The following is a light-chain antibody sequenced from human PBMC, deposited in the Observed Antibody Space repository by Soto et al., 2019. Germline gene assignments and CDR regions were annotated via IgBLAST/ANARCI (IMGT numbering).Light chain of an antibody. V-gene: IGKV1-39*01. Sequence: DIQMTQYPSSLSASVGDSVTITCRASQPILRYLNWYQQKPGKAPKLLIYAASSLQSGVPSRFSGSGSGTDFTISIRSLQAADFATYYCHQTSSTPRSFGKGTKLDIK. CDR2: AAS. CDR3: HQTSSTPRS. CDR1: QPILRY. J-gene: IGKJ2*01.